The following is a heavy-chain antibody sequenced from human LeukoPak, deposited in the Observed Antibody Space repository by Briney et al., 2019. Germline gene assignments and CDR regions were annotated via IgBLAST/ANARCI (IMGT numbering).Heavy chain of an antibody. V-gene: IGHV3-23*01. CDR1: GFTFSNHA. D-gene: IGHD3-22*01. CDR3: AREWFDFDY. CDR2: ITGSGSST. Sequence: QTGGSQRLSCAASGFTFSNHAMTWVRQAPGKGLEWVSEITGSGSSTYYADSVKGRFTISRDNSKNTMFLQMNSVRAEDTATYYCAREWFDFDYWGQGTLVTVSS. J-gene: IGHJ4*02.